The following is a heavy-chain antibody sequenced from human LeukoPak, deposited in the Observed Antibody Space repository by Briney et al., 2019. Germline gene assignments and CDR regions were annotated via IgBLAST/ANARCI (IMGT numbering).Heavy chain of an antibody. D-gene: IGHD3-10*01. Sequence: ASVKVSCKASGYTFTSYGISWVRQAPGQGLEWMGWISAYNGNTNYAHKLQGRVTMTTDTSTSTAYMELRSLRSDDTAVYYCARDGRLGMGRGVNAFDIWGQGTMVTVSS. J-gene: IGHJ3*02. V-gene: IGHV1-18*01. CDR3: ARDGRLGMGRGVNAFDI. CDR2: ISAYNGNT. CDR1: GYTFTSYG.